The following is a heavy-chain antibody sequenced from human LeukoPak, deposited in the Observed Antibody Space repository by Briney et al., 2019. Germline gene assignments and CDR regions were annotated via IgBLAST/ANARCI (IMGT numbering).Heavy chain of an antibody. J-gene: IGHJ4*02. CDR2: IIPTLGAA. CDR1: GGTFSNYA. Sequence: SVKVSCKASGGTFSNYAISWVRQAPGQGLEWMGRIIPTLGAANYAQKFQGRVTMTADRSTNTVYMDLSSLRSEDTAVYYCARAPDYYGSRSYYWIYWGQGTLVTVST. CDR3: ARAPDYYGSRSYYWIY. D-gene: IGHD3-10*01. V-gene: IGHV1-69*04.